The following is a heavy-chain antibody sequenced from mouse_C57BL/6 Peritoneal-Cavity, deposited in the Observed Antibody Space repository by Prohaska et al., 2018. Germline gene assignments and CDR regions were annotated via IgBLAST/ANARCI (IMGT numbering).Heavy chain of an antibody. J-gene: IGHJ4*01. CDR1: GFTFSSYT. CDR3: ARQGLIYYDYDDAMDY. CDR2: MSGVGGNT. D-gene: IGHD2-4*01. V-gene: IGHV5-9*01. Sequence: EVMLVESGGGLVKPGGSLKLSCAASGFTFSSYTMSWVRQTPEKRLEWVGTMSGVGGNTYYPDSVKGRFTISRDNAKNTLYLQMSSLRSEDTALYYCARQGLIYYDYDDAMDYWGQGTSVTVSS.